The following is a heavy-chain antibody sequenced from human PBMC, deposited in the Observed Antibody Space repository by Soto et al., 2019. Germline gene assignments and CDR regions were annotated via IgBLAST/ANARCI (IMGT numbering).Heavy chain of an antibody. D-gene: IGHD1-26*01. CDR2: IYSSGSA. CDR3: ATIVGANDY. Sequence: PETLSLTCTVSGGSIYTYSWAWLRQPAGKGLDLIGDIYSSGSANYNPYLKSRVSMSVDTSKNQFSLKLNSVTAADTAVYYCATIVGANDYWGQWALVTVS. J-gene: IGHJ4*02. V-gene: IGHV4-4*07. CDR1: GGSIYTYS.